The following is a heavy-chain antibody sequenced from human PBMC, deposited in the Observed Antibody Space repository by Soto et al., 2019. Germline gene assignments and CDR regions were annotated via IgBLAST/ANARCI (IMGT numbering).Heavy chain of an antibody. CDR1: GGSISSSNW. CDR3: ARAWPSVDSYGSGGMDV. J-gene: IGHJ6*02. CDR2: IYHSGST. V-gene: IGHV4-4*02. Sequence: QVQLQESGPGLVKPSGTLSVTCAVSGGSISSSNWWNWVRQPPGKGLEWIGEIYHSGSTNYNPSLRSRVTISIDKSKNQCSLRVKSVTAADTDEYYCARAWPSVDSYGSGGMDVWGQGTTVTVSS. D-gene: IGHD5-18*01.